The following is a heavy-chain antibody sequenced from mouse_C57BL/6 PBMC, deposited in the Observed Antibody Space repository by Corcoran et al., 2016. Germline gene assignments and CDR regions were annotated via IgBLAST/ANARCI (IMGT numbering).Heavy chain of an antibody. D-gene: IGHD1-1*01. CDR1: GFTFTDYY. V-gene: IGHV1-19*01. CDR3: AREDYNGSRGGYIDV. J-gene: IGHJ1*03. Sequence: EVQLQQSGPVLVKPGASVKMSCKASGFTFTDYYMNWVKQSHGKSLEWIGVINPYNGGTSYNQKFKGKATLTVDKSSSTAYMELNSLTSEDSAVYYCAREDYNGSRGGYIDVWGTGTTVTVSS. CDR2: INPYNGGT.